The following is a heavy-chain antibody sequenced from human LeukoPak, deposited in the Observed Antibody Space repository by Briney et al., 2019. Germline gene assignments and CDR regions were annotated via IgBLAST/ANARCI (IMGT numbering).Heavy chain of an antibody. D-gene: IGHD1-20*01. CDR1: GFTFSSYE. CDR3: AREIITLGPGFDY. CDR2: ISSSGSTI. V-gene: IGHV3-48*03. Sequence: GGSLRLSCAASGFTFSSYEMNWVRQAPGKGLEWVSYISSSGSTIYYADSVKGQFTISRDNAKNSLYLQMNSLRAEDTAVYYCAREIITLGPGFDYWGQGTLVTVSS. J-gene: IGHJ4*02.